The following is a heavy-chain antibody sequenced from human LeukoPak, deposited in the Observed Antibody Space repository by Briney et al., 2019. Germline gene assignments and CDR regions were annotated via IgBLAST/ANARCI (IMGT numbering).Heavy chain of an antibody. CDR1: GCTFNSYR. D-gene: IGHD4-23*01. J-gene: IGHJ4*02. CDR2: ISSSSRYI. V-gene: IGHV3-21*01. Sequence: GGSLRLSCAASGCTFNSYRMNWGRQAPGKGLEWGSSISSSSRYIYYADSVKGRFPISRDNAKTSLYLQMNSLRAEDTAVYYCARSSRELRGYAPWELMPPFDYRGQGTLVTVSS. CDR3: ARSSRELRGYAPWELMPPFDY.